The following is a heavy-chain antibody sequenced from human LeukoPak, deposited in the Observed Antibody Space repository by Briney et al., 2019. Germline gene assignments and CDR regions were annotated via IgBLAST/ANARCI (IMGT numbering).Heavy chain of an antibody. V-gene: IGHV4-34*01. CDR3: ARARGDYYDSSGYYSAFDY. J-gene: IGHJ4*02. CDR1: GGLFSGYY. CDR2: INHSGSA. Sequence: SETLSLTCAVYGGLFSGYYWSWIRQPPGKGLEWIGEINHSGSANYNPSLKSRVTISVDMSKNQFSLKLNSVTAADTAVYYCARARGDYYDSSGYYSAFDYWGQGTLVTVSS. D-gene: IGHD3-22*01.